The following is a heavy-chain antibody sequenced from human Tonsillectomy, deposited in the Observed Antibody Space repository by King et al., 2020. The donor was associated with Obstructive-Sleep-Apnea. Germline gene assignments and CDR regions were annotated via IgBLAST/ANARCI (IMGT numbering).Heavy chain of an antibody. CDR3: TTDNWFDP. CDR2: IKSKIDGGPT. Sequence: VQLVESGGGLVKPGGSLGLSCVVSGLTFSNAWMSWVRQAPGKGLEWVGRIKSKIDGGPTDYAAPVKGRFTILRDDSKNTLYLQMNSLKTEDTAVYYCTTDNWFDPWGQGTLVTVSS. J-gene: IGHJ5*02. CDR1: GLTFSNAW. V-gene: IGHV3-15*01.